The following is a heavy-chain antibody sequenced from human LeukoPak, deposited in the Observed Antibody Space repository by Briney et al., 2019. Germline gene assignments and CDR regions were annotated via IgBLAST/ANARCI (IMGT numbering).Heavy chain of an antibody. J-gene: IGHJ3*01. CDR3: ARCSASCYANAFDV. D-gene: IGHD2-2*01. Sequence: GRSLRLSCAASGFAFSSYGMHWVRQAPGKGLEWVAVIWYDGSNKYYADCVKGRFTISRDNSNNTLYLQMSSLRAEDTAVYYCARCSASCYANAFDVWGQGTLLTVSS. CDR2: IWYDGSNK. CDR1: GFAFSSYG. V-gene: IGHV3-33*03.